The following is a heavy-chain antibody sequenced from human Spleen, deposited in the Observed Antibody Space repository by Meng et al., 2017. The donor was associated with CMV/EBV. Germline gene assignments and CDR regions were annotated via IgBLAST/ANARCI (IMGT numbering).Heavy chain of an antibody. D-gene: IGHD5-18*01. V-gene: IGHV3-53*01. CDR1: GFTISSSY. Sequence: GESLKISCAGSGFTISSSYISWVRQVPGKGLEWVSVIYSGGSTYYADSVKGLFTISRDNSKNTVHLQMNSLRAEDTAVYYCSRDSAITAGDRPKWGQGALVTVSS. CDR2: IYSGGST. CDR3: SRDSAITAGDRPK. J-gene: IGHJ4*02.